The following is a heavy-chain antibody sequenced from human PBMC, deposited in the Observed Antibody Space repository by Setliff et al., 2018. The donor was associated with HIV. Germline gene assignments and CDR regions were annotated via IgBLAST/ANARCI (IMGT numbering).Heavy chain of an antibody. D-gene: IGHD4-4*01. J-gene: IGHJ3*01. V-gene: IGHV4-31*03. CDR1: GGSISSGGYY. CDR2: ISGST. CDR3: ARSGESLTTHFDA. Sequence: SETLSLTCTVSGGSISSGGYYWSWIRQHPGKGLEWIGYISGSTDYNPSLKSRVTISLDTSQSQFSLKLSSVTAADTAVYYCARSGESLTTHFDAWGQGTMVTVSS.